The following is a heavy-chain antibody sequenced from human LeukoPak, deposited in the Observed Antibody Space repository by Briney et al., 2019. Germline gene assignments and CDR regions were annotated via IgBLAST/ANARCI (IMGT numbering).Heavy chain of an antibody. CDR2: LSGSGLST. D-gene: IGHD6-13*01. CDR1: GFTFSSYA. Sequence: GGSLRHSCAASGFTFSSYAMSWVRQAPGKGLQWVSALSGSGLSTYYADSVKGRFTISRDNSKNTLYLQMNSLRAEDTAVYYCAKGGESSSWLFDYWGQGTLVPVSS. V-gene: IGHV3-23*01. J-gene: IGHJ4*02. CDR3: AKGGESSSWLFDY.